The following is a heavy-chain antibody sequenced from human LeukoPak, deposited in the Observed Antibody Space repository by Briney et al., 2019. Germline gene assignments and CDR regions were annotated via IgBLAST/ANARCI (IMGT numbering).Heavy chain of an antibody. CDR1: GGSISSSSYY. J-gene: IGHJ4*02. Sequence: SETLSLTCAVSGGSISSSSYYWGWIRQPPGKGLEWIGSIYHSGSTYYNPSLKSRVTISVDTSKNQFSLKLSSVTAADTAVHYCARWRRYYDSSGYPDYWGQGTLVTVSS. CDR2: IYHSGST. CDR3: ARWRRYYDSSGYPDY. D-gene: IGHD3-22*01. V-gene: IGHV4-39*07.